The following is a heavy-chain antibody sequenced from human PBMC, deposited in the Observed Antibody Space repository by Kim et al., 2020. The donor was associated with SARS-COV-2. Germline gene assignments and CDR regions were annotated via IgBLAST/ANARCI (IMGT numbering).Heavy chain of an antibody. CDR3: ILMYCSSTSCLFDY. CDR2: IIPILGIA. Sequence: SVKVSCKASGGTFSSYAISWVRQAPGQGLEWMGRIIPILGIANYAQKFQGRVTITADKSTSTAYMELSSLRSEDTAVYYCILMYCSSTSCLFDYWGQGTLVTVSS. D-gene: IGHD2-2*01. J-gene: IGHJ4*02. V-gene: IGHV1-69*04. CDR1: GGTFSSYA.